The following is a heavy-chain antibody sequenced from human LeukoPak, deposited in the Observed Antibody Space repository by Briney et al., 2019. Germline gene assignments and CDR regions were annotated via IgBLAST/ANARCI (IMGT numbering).Heavy chain of an antibody. Sequence: GESLKTSCKASGYTFATSWIGWVRQIPGKGLEWMGIIYPADSDTRFSPSLQGQVSISADKSISTAYLQWNSLKASDTAMYYCARLLSGRYYYNYFDPWGQGTLVTVSS. CDR1: GYTFATSW. V-gene: IGHV5-51*01. CDR3: ARLLSGRYYYNYFDP. D-gene: IGHD1-26*01. J-gene: IGHJ5*02. CDR2: IYPADSDT.